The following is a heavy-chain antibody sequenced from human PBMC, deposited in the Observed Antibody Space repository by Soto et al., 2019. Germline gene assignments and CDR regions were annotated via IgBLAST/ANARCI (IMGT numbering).Heavy chain of an antibody. Sequence: EVQLVESGGGVVQPGGSLRLSCAASGFTFSGYWMHWVRQAPGKGLVWVSRINIDGSSTSYADSVKGRFTISRDNAERTPWLQMNSLRGDDMAVYDCAREAPDGDPADYWGQATLVPASP. D-gene: IGHD4-17*01. CDR3: AREAPDGDPADY. J-gene: IGHJ4*02. CDR2: INIDGSST. CDR1: GFTFSGYW. V-gene: IGHV3-74*01.